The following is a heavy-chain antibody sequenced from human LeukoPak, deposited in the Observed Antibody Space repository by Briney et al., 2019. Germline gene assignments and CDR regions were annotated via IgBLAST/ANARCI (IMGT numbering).Heavy chain of an antibody. V-gene: IGHV3-21*01. CDR1: GFTFSSYS. Sequence: GGSLRLSCAASGFTFSSYSMNWVRHAPGKGLEWVSSISSSSSYIYYADSVKGRFTISRDNAKNSLYLQMNSLRAEDTAVYYCARVPVVAATYYYYYGMDVWGQGTTVIVSS. J-gene: IGHJ6*02. CDR3: ARVPVVAATYYYYYGMDV. CDR2: ISSSSSYI. D-gene: IGHD2-15*01.